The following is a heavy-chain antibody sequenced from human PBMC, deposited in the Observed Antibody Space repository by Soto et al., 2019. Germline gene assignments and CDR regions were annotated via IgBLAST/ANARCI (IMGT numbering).Heavy chain of an antibody. CDR1: EVNIRDYD. V-gene: IGHV3-11*01. CDR2: ISSSGSTI. D-gene: IGHD2-15*01. J-gene: IGHJ6*03. CDR3: ARDVSRVDYYYYMDV. Sequence: SHRHPKAASEVNIRDYDISWISKKKGKGMEWVSYISSSGSTIYYADSVKGRFTISRDNAKNSLYLQMNSLRAEDTAVYYCARDVSRVDYYYYMDVWVNRTTLTVFS.